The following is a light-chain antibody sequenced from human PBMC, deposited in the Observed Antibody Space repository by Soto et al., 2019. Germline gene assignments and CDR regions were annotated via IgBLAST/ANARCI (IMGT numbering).Light chain of an antibody. Sequence: QSVLTQPASVSGSPGQSITISCIGTSSDFGSYNYVSWYQHHPGKAPKLVISEVSNRPSGVSYRFSGSKSGNTASLTISGLQAEDEADYYCSSYTTSTLPYVFGTGTKVTVL. CDR2: EVS. V-gene: IGLV2-14*01. CDR1: SSDFGSYNY. J-gene: IGLJ1*01. CDR3: SSYTTSTLPYV.